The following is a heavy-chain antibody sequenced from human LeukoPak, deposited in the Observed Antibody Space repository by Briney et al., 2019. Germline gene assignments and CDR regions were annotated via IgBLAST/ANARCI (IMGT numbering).Heavy chain of an antibody. Sequence: ASVTVSCKASGYTFTSYYITWVRQAPGQGLEWMGWIISYSDNPNYARNLQGRVTITRDTSTSTAYMELRSLRSDDTAVYYCARTPHYCSGGSCYFDVFDIWGQGTMVTVS. CDR2: IISYSDNP. CDR3: ARTPHYCSGGSCYFDVFDI. D-gene: IGHD2-15*01. J-gene: IGHJ3*02. V-gene: IGHV1-18*01. CDR1: GYTFTSYY.